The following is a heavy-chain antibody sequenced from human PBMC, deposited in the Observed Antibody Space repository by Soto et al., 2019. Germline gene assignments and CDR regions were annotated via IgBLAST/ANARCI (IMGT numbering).Heavy chain of an antibody. CDR3: APQGGGGGY. Sequence: EVQLVESGGGLIQPGGSLRLSCAVSGFTVSNNYMSWVRQAPGKGLEGVSVIYSGGYTAYGDSVKGRFTISRDNSKNTKNLQMNGLGPPARAGYYGAPQGGGGGYWGQGTLVTVSS. CDR1: GFTVSNNY. J-gene: IGHJ4*02. D-gene: IGHD3-16*01. CDR2: IYSGGYT. V-gene: IGHV3-53*01.